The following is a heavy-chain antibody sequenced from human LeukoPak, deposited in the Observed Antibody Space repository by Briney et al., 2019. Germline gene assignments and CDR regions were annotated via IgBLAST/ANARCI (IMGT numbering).Heavy chain of an antibody. CDR2: MNPNSGNT. CDR3: AKDPPWVAVAGYYFDY. Sequence: ASVKVSCKASGYTFTSYDINWVRQATGQGLEWMGWMNPNSGNTGYAQKFQGRVTMTRNTSISTAYMELSSLRSEDTAVYYCAKDPPWVAVAGYYFDYWGQGTLVTVSS. J-gene: IGHJ4*02. V-gene: IGHV1-8*01. D-gene: IGHD6-19*01. CDR1: GYTFTSYD.